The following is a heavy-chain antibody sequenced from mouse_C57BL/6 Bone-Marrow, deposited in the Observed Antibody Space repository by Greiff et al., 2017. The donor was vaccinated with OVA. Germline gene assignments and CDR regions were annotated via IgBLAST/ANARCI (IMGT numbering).Heavy chain of an antibody. V-gene: IGHV1-55*01. D-gene: IGHD3-2*02. CDR3: ARSELRLGVAY. Sequence: QVQLQQPGAELVKPGASVKMSCKASGYTFTSYWITWVKQRPGQGLEWIGDIYPGSGSTNSNEKFKSKATLTVDTSSSTAYMQLSSLTSEDSAVYYCARSELRLGVAYWGQGTLVTVSA. CDR2: IYPGSGST. CDR1: GYTFTSYW. J-gene: IGHJ3*01.